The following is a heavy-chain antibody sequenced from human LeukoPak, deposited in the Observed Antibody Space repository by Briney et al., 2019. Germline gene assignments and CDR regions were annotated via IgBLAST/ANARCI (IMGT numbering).Heavy chain of an antibody. CDR1: GGSFSGYY. Sequence: PSETLSLTCAVYGGSFSGYYWSWIRQPPGKGLEWIGEINHSGSTNYNPSLKSRVTISVGTSKNQFSLKLSSVSAADTAVYYCARRCIAAYCAFDIWGQGTMVTVSS. D-gene: IGHD6-6*01. CDR3: ARRCIAAYCAFDI. CDR2: INHSGST. J-gene: IGHJ3*02. V-gene: IGHV4-34*01.